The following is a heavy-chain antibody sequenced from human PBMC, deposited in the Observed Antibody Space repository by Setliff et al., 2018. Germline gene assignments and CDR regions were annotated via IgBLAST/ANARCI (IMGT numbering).Heavy chain of an antibody. J-gene: IGHJ3*02. CDR2: IYQSGTT. CDR1: GESIRSNNW. Sequence: SETLSLTCTVSGESIRSNNWWNWVRQPPGKGLEWIGDIYQSGTTNYNPSLKSRVTISADTSKNQFSLKLKSVTAADTAVYYCARGKLRLEQLSLFYGFDIWGQGTMVTVSS. CDR3: ARGKLRLEQLSLFYGFDI. D-gene: IGHD3-16*02. V-gene: IGHV4-4*02.